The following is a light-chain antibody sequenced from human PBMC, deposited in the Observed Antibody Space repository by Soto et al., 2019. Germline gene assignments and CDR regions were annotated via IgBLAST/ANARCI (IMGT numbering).Light chain of an antibody. V-gene: IGKV3-15*01. CDR1: HDVYSK. J-gene: IGKJ4*01. CDR2: AAS. CDR3: QHYANWPLT. Sequence: EIVMTQSPVTLSVSPGERVTLSCRASHDVYSKLAWYQQKAGQAPRLLIYAASTRATGLPASFSGSGSGTEFTLTVSSLQSEDFAIYYCQHYANWPLTFGGGTKVEIK.